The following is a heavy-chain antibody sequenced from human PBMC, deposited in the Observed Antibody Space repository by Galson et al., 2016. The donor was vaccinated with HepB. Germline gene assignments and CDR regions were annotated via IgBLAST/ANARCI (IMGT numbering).Heavy chain of an antibody. CDR3: ARDSSLDYWSGYSDYYFDK. J-gene: IGHJ4*02. CDR2: INPTSGGT. V-gene: IGHV1-46*01. Sequence: SVKVSCKASGYIFTNYHIHWVRQAPGQGLEWMGIINPTSGGTNYAQNFQGRVTLTRDTSTSTVYMELSRLRSEDTAIYYCARDSSLDYWSGYSDYYFDKWGQGALVTVSS. D-gene: IGHD3-3*01. CDR1: GYIFTNYH.